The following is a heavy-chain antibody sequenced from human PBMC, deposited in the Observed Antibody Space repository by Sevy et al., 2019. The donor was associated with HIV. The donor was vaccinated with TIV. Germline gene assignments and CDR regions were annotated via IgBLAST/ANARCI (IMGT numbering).Heavy chain of an antibody. Sequence: GGSLRLSCAASGFTFSSYTMHWVRQAPGKGLEWVANIIYDGSMKYYADSVKGRFTISRDNSENTLYLQMNSLSAEDTAVYYCARDQHDYAGNVRTGWFDPWGQGILVTVSS. J-gene: IGHJ5*02. V-gene: IGHV3-30-3*01. CDR3: ARDQHDYAGNVRTGWFDP. CDR1: GFTFSSYT. CDR2: IIYDGSMK. D-gene: IGHD4-17*01.